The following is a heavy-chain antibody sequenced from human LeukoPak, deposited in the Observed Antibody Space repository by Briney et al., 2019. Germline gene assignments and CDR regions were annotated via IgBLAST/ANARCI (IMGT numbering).Heavy chain of an antibody. J-gene: IGHJ6*03. Sequence: PGGSLRLSCAASGFTFSSYGMHWVRQAPGKGLEWVAFIRYDGSNKYYADSVKGRFTISRDNSKNTPYLQMNSLRAEDTAVYYCAGLVVPAAIHYYYYYMDVWGKGTTVTISS. CDR1: GFTFSSYG. CDR3: AGLVVPAAIHYYYYYMDV. V-gene: IGHV3-30*02. D-gene: IGHD2-2*01. CDR2: IRYDGSNK.